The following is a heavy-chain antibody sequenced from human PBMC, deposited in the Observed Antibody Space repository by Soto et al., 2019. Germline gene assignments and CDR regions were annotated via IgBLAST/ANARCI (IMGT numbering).Heavy chain of an antibody. CDR1: GFPFSDYY. CDR3: ARYSFGYADV. Sequence: GGSLRLSCAASGFPFSDYYMSWVRQEPGKGLEWVAYISGSGRTIYYADSVKGRFTISRDNAKNSLYLQTSSLRAEDTAVYFCARYSFGYADVWGQGTTVTVSS. V-gene: IGHV3-11*01. D-gene: IGHD5-18*01. CDR2: ISGSGRTI. J-gene: IGHJ6*02.